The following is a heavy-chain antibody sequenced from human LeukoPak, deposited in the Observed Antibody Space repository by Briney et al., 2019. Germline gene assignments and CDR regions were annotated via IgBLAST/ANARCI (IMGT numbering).Heavy chain of an antibody. J-gene: IGHJ5*01. CDR3: AKPISGGLAVTADWFHP. D-gene: IGHD6-19*01. Sequence: GGSLRLSCAASGFXFSFYAISWLRQPPGKGREWVSTINANSGTTSYAASVRGRFTISRDNSKNTLYLQVNTLRADDTATYYCAKPISGGLAVTADWFHPWGQGTLVVVSS. CDR1: GFXFSFYA. V-gene: IGHV3-23*01. CDR2: INANSGTT.